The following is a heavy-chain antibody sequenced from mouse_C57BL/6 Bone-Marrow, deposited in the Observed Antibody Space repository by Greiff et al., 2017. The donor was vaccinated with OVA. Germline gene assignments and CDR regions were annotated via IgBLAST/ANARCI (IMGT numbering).Heavy chain of an antibody. CDR3: TGRPGYAMDY. Sequence: EVHLVESGGGLVQPGGSMKLSCVASGFTFSNYWMNWVRQSPEKGLEWVAQIRLKSDNYATHYAESVKGRFTIARDDSKSSVYLQMNNLRAEDTGVYYCTGRPGYAMDYWGQGTSVTVSS. CDR2: IRLKSDNYAT. CDR1: GFTFSNYW. V-gene: IGHV6-3*01. J-gene: IGHJ4*01.